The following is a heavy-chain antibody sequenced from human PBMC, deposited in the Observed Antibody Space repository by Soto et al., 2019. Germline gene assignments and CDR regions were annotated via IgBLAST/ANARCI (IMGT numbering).Heavy chain of an antibody. CDR2: IIPIFGTA. D-gene: IGHD6-13*01. Sequence: SGKVSFRASSGAFRSYSISWVRQAPGQGLEWMGGIIPIFGTANYAQKFQGRVTITADKSTSTAYMELSSLRSEDTAVYYCAREKAGTSAFDIWGQGTMVTVSS. J-gene: IGHJ3*02. V-gene: IGHV1-69*06. CDR3: AREKAGTSAFDI. CDR1: SGAFRSYS.